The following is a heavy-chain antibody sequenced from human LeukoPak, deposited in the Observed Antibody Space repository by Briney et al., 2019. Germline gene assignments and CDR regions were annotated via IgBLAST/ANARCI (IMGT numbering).Heavy chain of an antibody. V-gene: IGHV3-23*01. J-gene: IGHJ4*02. D-gene: IGHD5-18*01. CDR3: AGRVTGYSSGYVY. CDR1: GITFSNYA. Sequence: GGSLRLSCVASGITFSNYAVSWVRQAPEKGLNWVSVISGSAHKIRYADSVKGRFTISRDNSENIVYLQMNNLRAEDTAVYYCAGRVTGYSSGYVYWGQGTLVTVSS. CDR2: ISGSAHKI.